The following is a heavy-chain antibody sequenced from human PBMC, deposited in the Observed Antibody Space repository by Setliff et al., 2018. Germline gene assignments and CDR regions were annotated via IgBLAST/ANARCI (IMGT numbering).Heavy chain of an antibody. D-gene: IGHD1-1*01. Sequence: SETLSLTCTVSDGSLSTYYWSWIRQPPGKGLEWIGYVYYSGTANYSPSLRSRLTISVDTSKNQFSLKLRSVTAADTAVYYCARTGTYRYFDYWGQGALVTVSS. V-gene: IGHV4-59*08. J-gene: IGHJ4*02. CDR1: DGSLSTYY. CDR3: ARTGTYRYFDY. CDR2: VYYSGTA.